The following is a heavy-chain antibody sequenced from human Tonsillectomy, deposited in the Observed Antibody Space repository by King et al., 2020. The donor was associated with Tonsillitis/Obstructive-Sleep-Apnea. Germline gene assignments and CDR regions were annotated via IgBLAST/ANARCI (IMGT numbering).Heavy chain of an antibody. D-gene: IGHD3-22*01. CDR1: GYTFTSYG. J-gene: IGHJ4*02. CDR2: ISPYNGDT. CDR3: ARDSRSHYYDSSGYYTFDY. Sequence: VQLVESGAEVKRPGASVRVSCKASGYTFTSYGISWVRQAPGQGLEWMGWISPYNGDTNFAQKLQGRVTMTTGTSTSTAYMELRSLRSDDTAVYYCARDSRSHYYDSSGYYTFDYWGQGTLVTVSS. V-gene: IGHV1-18*01.